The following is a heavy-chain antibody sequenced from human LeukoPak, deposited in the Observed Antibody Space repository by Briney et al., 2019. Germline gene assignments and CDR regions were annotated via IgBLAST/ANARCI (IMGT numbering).Heavy chain of an antibody. V-gene: IGHV3-21*01. Sequence: GGSLRLSCTASGFTFSSSGMNWVRQAPGEGLEWVSSISRSATYIYYTDSVKGRFTISRDNAKNSLYLQMNSLRAEDTAVYYCARESVLDPWGQGTQVTVSS. CDR2: ISRSATYI. CDR1: GFTFSSSG. CDR3: ARESVLDP. J-gene: IGHJ5*02.